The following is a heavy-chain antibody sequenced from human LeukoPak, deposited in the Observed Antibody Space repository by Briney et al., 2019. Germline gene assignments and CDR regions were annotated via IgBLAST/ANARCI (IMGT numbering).Heavy chain of an antibody. Sequence: PGGSLRLSCAVSGFTFSSYAMSWVRQAPGKGLEWVSTISGDDAFTDYAYADSVRGRFTISRDKSKNTLYLQMNSLRAEDTAVYYCAKDRGSSSWYELTFDYWGQGTLVTVSS. CDR3: AKDRGSSSWYELTFDY. J-gene: IGHJ4*02. D-gene: IGHD6-13*01. CDR2: ISGDDAFT. CDR1: GFTFSSYA. V-gene: IGHV3-23*01.